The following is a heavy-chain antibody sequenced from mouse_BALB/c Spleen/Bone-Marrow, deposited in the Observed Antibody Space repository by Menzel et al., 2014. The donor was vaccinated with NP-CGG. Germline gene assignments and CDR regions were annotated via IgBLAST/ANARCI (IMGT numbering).Heavy chain of an antibody. V-gene: IGHV4-1*02. CDR3: ARPSYYGRFAY. D-gene: IGHD1-1*01. CDR2: INPDSTTI. J-gene: IGHJ3*01. Sequence: DVMLVESGGGLVQPGGSLKLSCAASGFDFSGYWMSWVRQAPGKGLEWIGEINPDSTTINYAPSRKDKFIISRDNAKNTLFLQMSKARSEDTALYYCARPSYYGRFAYWGQGTLVTVSA. CDR1: GFDFSGYW.